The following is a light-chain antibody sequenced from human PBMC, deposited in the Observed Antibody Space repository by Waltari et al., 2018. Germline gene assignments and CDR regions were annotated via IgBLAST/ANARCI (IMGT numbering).Light chain of an antibody. CDR2: WAS. CDR3: HQYYNTPYS. J-gene: IGKJ2*03. V-gene: IGKV4-1*01. CDR1: RTVLYDSNNKNY. Sequence: DIVMTQSPDSLAVSLGERATINCKSSRTVLYDSNNKNYLAWYQQKPGQHPNLLIYWASTRKSGVPDRFSGSGSGTDFTLTISTLQAEDVAVYYCHQYYNTPYSYGQGTKLEIK.